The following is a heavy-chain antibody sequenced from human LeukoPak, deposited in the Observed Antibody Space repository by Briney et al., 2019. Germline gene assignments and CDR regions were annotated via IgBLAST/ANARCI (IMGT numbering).Heavy chain of an antibody. D-gene: IGHD5-18*01. V-gene: IGHV4-30-2*01. Sequence: SETLSLTCAVSGGSISSGGYSWSWIRQPPGKGLEWIGYIYHSGSTYYNPSLKSRVIISVDRSKNQFSLKLSSVTAADTAVYYCARVSWIQLWFDAFDIWGQGTMVTVSS. CDR3: ARVSWIQLWFDAFDI. J-gene: IGHJ3*02. CDR1: GGSISSGGYS. CDR2: IYHSGST.